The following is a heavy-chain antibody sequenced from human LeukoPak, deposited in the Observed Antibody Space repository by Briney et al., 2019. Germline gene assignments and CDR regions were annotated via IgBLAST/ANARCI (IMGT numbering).Heavy chain of an antibody. CDR1: GGTFNDYA. D-gene: IGHD2-2*01. V-gene: IGHV1-69*06. CDR2: IIPIFGTP. CDR3: ARTYCSSTTCPWYFDL. J-gene: IGHJ2*01. Sequence: PQAAVRVSCEESGGTFNDYAISWGRQAPGQGVERRGGIIPIFGTPNYAQKFQGRVTITADKFTTTAYMELSSLRSDDTAVYFCARTYCSSTTCPWYFDLWGRGTLVTVSS.